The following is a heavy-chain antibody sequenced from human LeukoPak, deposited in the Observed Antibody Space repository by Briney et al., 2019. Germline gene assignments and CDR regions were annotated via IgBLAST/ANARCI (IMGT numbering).Heavy chain of an antibody. D-gene: IGHD2-2*02. CDR1: GYTFTSYD. CDR2: MNPNSGNT. J-gene: IGHJ6*02. V-gene: IGHV1-8*01. Sequence: ASVKVSCKASGYTFTSYDINWVRQATGQGLEWMGWMNPNSGNTGYAQKFQGRVTMTRNTSISTAYMELSSLRSEDTAVYYCAREGYCSSTSCYNYYYYGMDVWGQGITVTVSS. CDR3: AREGYCSSTSCYNYYYYGMDV.